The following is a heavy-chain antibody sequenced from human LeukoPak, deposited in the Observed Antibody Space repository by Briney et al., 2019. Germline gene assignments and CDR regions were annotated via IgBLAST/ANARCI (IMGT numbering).Heavy chain of an antibody. Sequence: PGGSLRPSCAASGFTASNKYMSWVRQAPGKGLEWVSTIRSDGTTDYADSVKGRFTISRDDSKNTVYLQMDSLRVEDTAVYSCARRRGGYGEGELDYWGQGTLVTVSS. V-gene: IGHV3-66*04. J-gene: IGHJ4*02. D-gene: IGHD4-17*01. CDR2: IRSDGTT. CDR1: GFTASNKY. CDR3: ARRRGGYGEGELDY.